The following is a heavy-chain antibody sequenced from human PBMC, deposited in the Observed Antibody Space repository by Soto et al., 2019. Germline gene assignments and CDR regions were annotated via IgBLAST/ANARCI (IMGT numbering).Heavy chain of an antibody. J-gene: IGHJ5*02. CDR1: GGSISSGAYY. CDR2: IYYSGST. CDR3: ARAGDIVVVPAATNWFDP. V-gene: IGHV4-30-4*01. Sequence: SETLSLTCTVSGGSISSGAYYWSWIRQPPGKGLDWIGYIYYSGSTYYNPSLKSRVTISVDTSKNQFSLKLSSVTAADTAVYYCARAGDIVVVPAATNWFDPWGQGTLVTVSS. D-gene: IGHD2-2*01.